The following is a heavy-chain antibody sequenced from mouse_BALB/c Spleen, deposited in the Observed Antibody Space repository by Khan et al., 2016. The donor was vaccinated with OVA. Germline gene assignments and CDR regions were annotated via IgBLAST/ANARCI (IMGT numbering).Heavy chain of an antibody. CDR3: ARDGSRYNYAMDY. J-gene: IGHJ4*01. V-gene: IGHV3-2*02. D-gene: IGHD2-3*01. CDR2: ISYSGST. CDR1: GYSITSDYA. Sequence: EVQLQESGPGLVKPSQSLSLTCTVTGYSITSDYAWNWIRQFPESKLEWMGYISYSGSTNYNPSLKSRISITRDTSKNQFFLQLNSVTTEDTATXYCARDGSRYNYAMDYWGQGTSVTVSS.